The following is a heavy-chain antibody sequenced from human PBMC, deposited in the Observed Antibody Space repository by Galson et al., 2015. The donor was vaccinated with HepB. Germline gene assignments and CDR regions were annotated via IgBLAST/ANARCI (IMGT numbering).Heavy chain of an antibody. J-gene: IGHJ6*02. D-gene: IGHD6-6*01. CDR2: ISSDSAYT. V-gene: IGHV3-11*06. CDR3: ARVLSSSSWIGPTYYYYGMDV. Sequence: SLRLSCAASGFTFSDYYMSWIRQAPGKGLEWVSYISSDSAYTGYPDSVKGRFTVSRDNAKNSLYLQMNSLRAEDTAVYYCARVLSSSSWIGPTYYYYGMDVWGQGTTVTVSS. CDR1: GFTFSDYY.